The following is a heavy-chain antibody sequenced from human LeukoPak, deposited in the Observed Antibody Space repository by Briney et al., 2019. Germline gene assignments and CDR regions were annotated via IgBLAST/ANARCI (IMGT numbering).Heavy chain of an antibody. J-gene: IGHJ1*01. CDR3: ARHGAMTGNFQH. D-gene: IGHD3-9*01. CDR1: GDSISSYY. Sequence: SETLSLICTLSGDSISSYYWSWIRQPPGKGLEWIGSIYYSGSTYYNPSLKSRVTISVDTSSNQFSLKLSSVTAADMAVYYCARHGAMTGNFQHWGQGTLVTVSS. V-gene: IGHV4-59*04. CDR2: IYYSGST.